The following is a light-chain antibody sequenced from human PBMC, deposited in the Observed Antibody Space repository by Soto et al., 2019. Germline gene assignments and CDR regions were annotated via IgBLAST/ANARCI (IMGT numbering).Light chain of an antibody. CDR2: DAS. CDR3: QQRSNWPPT. J-gene: IGKJ4*01. V-gene: IGKV3-11*01. Sequence: LLTQSPSTLSLSPGERATLSCRASQSIRTSLAWYQQKPGQAPRLVIFDASNRANGVPARFGGSGSGTDFTLTISSLEPEDFEVYYCQQRSNWPPTFGGGTKVDIK. CDR1: QSIRTS.